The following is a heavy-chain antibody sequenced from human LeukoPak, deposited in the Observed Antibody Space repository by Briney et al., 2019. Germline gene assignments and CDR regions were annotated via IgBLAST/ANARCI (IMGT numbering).Heavy chain of an antibody. CDR3: AKDPEPIVATIQGEDY. CDR2: ISYDGSNK. Sequence: GGSLRLSCAASGFTFSSYGMHWVRQAPGKGLEWVAVISYDGSNKYYADSVKGRFTISRDNSKNTLYLQMNSLRAEDTAVYYCAKDPEPIVATIQGEDYWGQGTLVTVSS. V-gene: IGHV3-30*18. CDR1: GFTFSSYG. D-gene: IGHD5-12*01. J-gene: IGHJ4*02.